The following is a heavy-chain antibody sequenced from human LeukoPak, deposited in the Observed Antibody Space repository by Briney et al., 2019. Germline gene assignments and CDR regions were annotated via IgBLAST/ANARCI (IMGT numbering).Heavy chain of an antibody. D-gene: IGHD6-6*01. Sequence: SVKVSCKASGGTFNTYTISWVRQAPGQGLEWMGRITPILGITNYAQNFQGRVTLTADKSTSTVYMELSSLRSGDTAVYYCASGAESARPFYYYMDVWGKGTTVTVSS. V-gene: IGHV1-69*02. CDR3: ASGAESARPFYYYMDV. J-gene: IGHJ6*03. CDR2: ITPILGIT. CDR1: GGTFNTYT.